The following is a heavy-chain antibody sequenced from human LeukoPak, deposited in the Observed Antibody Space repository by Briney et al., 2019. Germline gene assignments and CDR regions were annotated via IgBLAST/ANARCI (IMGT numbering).Heavy chain of an antibody. CDR2: ISTSGST. V-gene: IGHV4-4*09. CDR1: RGSISTYY. CDR3: ARRRTTGTTGYFDY. J-gene: IGHJ4*02. Sequence: SETLSLTCTISRGSISTYYWSWIRQPPGKGLEWIGYISTSGSTNYNPSLKSRVTISVDTSKNQFSLNQGSVTAADTAVYYCARRRTTGTTGYFDYWGQGTLVTVSS. D-gene: IGHD1-1*01.